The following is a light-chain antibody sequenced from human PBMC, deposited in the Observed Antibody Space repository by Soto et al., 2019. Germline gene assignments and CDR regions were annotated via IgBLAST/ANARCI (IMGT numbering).Light chain of an antibody. V-gene: IGKV3-11*01. J-gene: IGKJ2*01. Sequence: EIVLTQSPATLSLSPGERATLSCRASQSVSSYLAWYQQNPGQAPRLVIYDVSSRATGVPPRFSGSGSGTDFTLAISSLEPEDFAFYYCLQRSTWYTFGQGTKVDIK. CDR3: LQRSTWYT. CDR2: DVS. CDR1: QSVSSY.